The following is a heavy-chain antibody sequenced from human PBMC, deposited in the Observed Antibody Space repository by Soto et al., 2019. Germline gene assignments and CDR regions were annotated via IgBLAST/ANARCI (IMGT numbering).Heavy chain of an antibody. CDR1: GYTFSGFY. CDR3: ASAAVTGTAGLDF. D-gene: IGHD6-19*01. Sequence: ASVKVSCKASGYTFSGFYMHWVRQAPGQGLEWMGWINPNSGGTKSAEKFQGRVTMTRDTSISTAYMELSRLASDDTAVYYCASAAVTGTAGLDFWGQGTQVTV. CDR2: INPNSGGT. V-gene: IGHV1-2*02. J-gene: IGHJ4*02.